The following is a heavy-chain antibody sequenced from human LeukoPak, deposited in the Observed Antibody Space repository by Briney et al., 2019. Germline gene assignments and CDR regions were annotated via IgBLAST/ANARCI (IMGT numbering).Heavy chain of an antibody. CDR3: AKEGYYDFWSGYQQGDY. J-gene: IGHJ4*02. D-gene: IGHD3-3*01. CDR1: GFTFSSYA. Sequence: GGSLRLSCAASGFTFSSYAMSWVRQAPGKGLEWVSAISGSGGSTYYADSVKGRFTISRDNSKNTLYLQMNSLRAEDTAVYYCAKEGYYDFWSGYQQGDYWGQGTLVTVSS. CDR2: ISGSGGST. V-gene: IGHV3-23*01.